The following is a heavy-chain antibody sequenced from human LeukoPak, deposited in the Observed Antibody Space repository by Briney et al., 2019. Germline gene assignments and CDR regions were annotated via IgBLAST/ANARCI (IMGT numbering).Heavy chain of an antibody. CDR3: AKDEPGTYSPSDY. CDR1: GFTFTNAW. V-gene: IGHV3-30*18. D-gene: IGHD3-10*01. Sequence: PGGSLRLSCAASGFTFTNAWMSWVRQAPGKGLEWVAFMSYDGSDKYYADSVKGRFTISRDNSKSTLYLQMNSLRAEDTAVYYCAKDEPGTYSPSDYWGQGTLVTVSS. CDR2: MSYDGSDK. J-gene: IGHJ4*02.